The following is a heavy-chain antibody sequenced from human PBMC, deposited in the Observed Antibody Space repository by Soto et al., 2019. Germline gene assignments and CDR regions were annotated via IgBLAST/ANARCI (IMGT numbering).Heavy chain of an antibody. CDR3: AAEKYCSGGSCYYRERDAFDI. Sequence: ASVKVSCKASGFTFTSSAMQWVRQARGQRLEWIGWIVVGGGNTNYAQKFQERVTITRDMSTSTAYMELSSLRSEDTAVYYCAAEKYCSGGSCYYRERDAFDIWGQGTMVTVSS. J-gene: IGHJ3*02. CDR1: GFTFTSSA. CDR2: IVVGGGNT. V-gene: IGHV1-58*02. D-gene: IGHD2-15*01.